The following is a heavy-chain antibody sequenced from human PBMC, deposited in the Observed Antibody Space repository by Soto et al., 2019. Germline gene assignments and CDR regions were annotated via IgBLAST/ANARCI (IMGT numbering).Heavy chain of an antibody. Sequence: GGSLRLSCAASGFTFSNAWMSWVRQAPGKGLEWVGRIKSKTDGGTTDYAAPVKGRFTISRDDSKNTLYLQMNSLKTEDTAVYYCTTLYSNYVLSSKYYFDYWGQGTLVTVSS. J-gene: IGHJ4*02. CDR1: GFTFSNAW. V-gene: IGHV3-15*01. CDR2: IKSKTDGGTT. D-gene: IGHD4-4*01. CDR3: TTLYSNYVLSSKYYFDY.